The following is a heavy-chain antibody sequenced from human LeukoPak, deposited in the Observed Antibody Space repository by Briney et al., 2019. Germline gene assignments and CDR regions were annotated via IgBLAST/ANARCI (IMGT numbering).Heavy chain of an antibody. Sequence: SVKVSCKASGYTFTSYGISWVRQAPGQGLEWMGWISASNGNTHYAQKLQGRVTMTTDTSTSTAHMELRSLRSDDTAVYYCARDHIAVAGNAAFDIWGQGQWSPSLQ. D-gene: IGHD6-19*01. CDR3: ARDHIAVAGNAAFDI. J-gene: IGHJ3*02. V-gene: IGHV1-18*01. CDR1: GYTFTSYG. CDR2: ISASNGNT.